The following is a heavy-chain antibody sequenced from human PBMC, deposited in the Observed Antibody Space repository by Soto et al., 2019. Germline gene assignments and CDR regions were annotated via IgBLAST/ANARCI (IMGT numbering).Heavy chain of an antibody. CDR1: GFPFLTYA. CDR3: ARDMAGSGWTFDH. V-gene: IGHV3-30-3*01. D-gene: IGHD6-19*01. CDR2: TTYDGSIK. Sequence: QLVESGGGVVQPGRSLRLSCAASGFPFLTYAMHWVRQAPGKGLEWVALTTYDGSIKYYTDSVKGRFNISRDNSKNTLYLEMNSLRREDTAIYYCARDMAGSGWTFDHWGQGTLVTVSS. J-gene: IGHJ4*02.